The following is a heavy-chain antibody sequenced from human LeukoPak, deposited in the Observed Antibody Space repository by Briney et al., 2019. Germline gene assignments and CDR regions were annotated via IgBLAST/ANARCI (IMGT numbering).Heavy chain of an antibody. V-gene: IGHV1-8*01. CDR1: GYTFTSYD. D-gene: IGHD3-22*01. J-gene: IGHJ6*03. Sequence: ASVKVSCKASGYTFTSYDINWVRQATGQGLEWMGWMNPNSGNTGYAQKFQGRVTMTRNTSISTAYMELSSLRSEDTAVYYCARGTRSYYYDSSGSGRVYYYYYMDVWGKGTTVTVSS. CDR2: MNPNSGNT. CDR3: ARGTRSYYYDSSGSGRVYYYYYMDV.